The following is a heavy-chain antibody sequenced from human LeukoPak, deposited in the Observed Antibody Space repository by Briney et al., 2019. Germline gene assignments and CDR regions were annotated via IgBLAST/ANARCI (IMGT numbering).Heavy chain of an antibody. CDR1: GYTFTSYA. CDR2: INPNSGGT. Sequence: GASVKVSCKASGYTFTSYAMNWVRQAPGQGLEWMGWINPNSGGTNYAQKFQGRVTMTRDTSISTAYMELSRLRSDDTAVYYCARAQGLRYFDWLLFGYWGQGTLVTVSS. J-gene: IGHJ4*02. CDR3: ARAQGLRYFDWLLFGY. V-gene: IGHV1-2*02. D-gene: IGHD3-9*01.